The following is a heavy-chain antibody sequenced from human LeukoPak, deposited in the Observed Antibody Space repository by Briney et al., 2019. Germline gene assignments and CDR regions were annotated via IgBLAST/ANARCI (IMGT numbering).Heavy chain of an antibody. CDR2: IYYSGST. D-gene: IGHD6-19*01. J-gene: IGHJ4*02. CDR1: GGSISSYY. CDR3: ARGPVAGNFDY. V-gene: IGHV4-59*08. Sequence: SETLSLTCTASGGSISSYYWSWIRQPPGKGLEWIAYIYYSGSTNYNPSLKSRVTISVDTSKNQFSLKLSSLTTADTAVYYCARGPVAGNFDYWGQGTLVTVSS.